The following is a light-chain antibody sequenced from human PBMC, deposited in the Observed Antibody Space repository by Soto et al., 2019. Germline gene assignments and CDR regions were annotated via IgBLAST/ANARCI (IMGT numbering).Light chain of an antibody. CDR1: QDISNY. J-gene: IGKJ4*01. V-gene: IGKV1-33*01. CDR2: DAS. Sequence: DIQVSQSPSSLSASVGDRVTITCQASQDISNYLNWYQHKPGKPPKLLIYDASNLETGVPSRFSGSKTGTALTFTITSLQPEDIATYYCQQYDNLPFSFGGGTKVQIK. CDR3: QQYDNLPFS.